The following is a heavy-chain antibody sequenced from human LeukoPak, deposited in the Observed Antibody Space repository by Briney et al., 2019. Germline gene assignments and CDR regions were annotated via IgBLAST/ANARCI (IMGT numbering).Heavy chain of an antibody. CDR3: ARGSYTYPNWFDS. D-gene: IGHD5-18*01. CDR1: GYTFTDYY. J-gene: IGHJ5*01. V-gene: IGHV1-2*06. CDR2: INPNSGGT. Sequence: ASVKVSCKASGYTFTDYYLYWVRQAPGQGLGCMGRINPNSGGTTYAQNFQGRVTMTRDTSISTAYMELTRLTSDDTAVFYCARGSYTYPNWFDSWGQGTLVTVSS.